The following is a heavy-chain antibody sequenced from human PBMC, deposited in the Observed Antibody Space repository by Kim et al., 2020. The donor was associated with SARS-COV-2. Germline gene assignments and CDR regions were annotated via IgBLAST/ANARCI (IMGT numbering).Heavy chain of an antibody. D-gene: IGHD3-16*01. J-gene: IGHJ4*02. CDR3: ARSAGPYDYYFDY. V-gene: IGHV5-51*01. Sequence: RYSPSFQGQVTSSADTSTTTAYRQWSSLKASDTAMYYCARSAGPYDYYFDYWGQGTLVTVSS.